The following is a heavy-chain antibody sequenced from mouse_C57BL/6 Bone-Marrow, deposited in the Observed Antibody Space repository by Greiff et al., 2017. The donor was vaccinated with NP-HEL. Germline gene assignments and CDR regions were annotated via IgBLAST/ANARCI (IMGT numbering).Heavy chain of an antibody. CDR3: ARPVYYYGSRWDY. D-gene: IGHD1-1*01. CDR2: IDPSDSYT. Sequence: QVQLKQPGAELVMPGASVKLSCKASGYTFTSYWMHWVKQRPGQGLEWIGEIDPSDSYTNYNQKFKGKSTLTVDKSSSTAYMQLSSLTSEASAVYYCARPVYYYGSRWDYWGQGTTLTVSS. J-gene: IGHJ2*01. CDR1: GYTFTSYW. V-gene: IGHV1-69*01.